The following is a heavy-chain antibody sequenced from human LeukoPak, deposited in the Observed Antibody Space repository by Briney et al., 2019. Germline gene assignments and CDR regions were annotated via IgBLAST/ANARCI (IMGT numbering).Heavy chain of an antibody. CDR3: AIEYSSSYGEYR. J-gene: IGHJ4*02. CDR1: GGSISSYY. Sequence: SETLSLTCTVSGGSISSYYWSWIRQPPGKGLEWIGYIYYSGSTNYNPSLKSRVTISVDTSKNQFSLKLSSVTAADTAVYYCAIEYSSSYGEYRWGQGTLVTVSS. CDR2: IYYSGST. V-gene: IGHV4-59*12. D-gene: IGHD6-6*01.